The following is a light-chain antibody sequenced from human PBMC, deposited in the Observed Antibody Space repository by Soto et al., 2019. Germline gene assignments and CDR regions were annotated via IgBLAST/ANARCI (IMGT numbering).Light chain of an antibody. Sequence: EIVLTQSPATLSLSPGERATLSCRASQSVSSYLAWYQQKPGQAPRLLIYDASNRATGIPARFRGSGSGTEFPPTIRRSEHVSFVIFLSQQPMTFGKGTKLETK. CDR1: QSVSSY. CDR3: QQPMT. CDR2: DAS. J-gene: IGKJ2*01. V-gene: IGKV3-11*01.